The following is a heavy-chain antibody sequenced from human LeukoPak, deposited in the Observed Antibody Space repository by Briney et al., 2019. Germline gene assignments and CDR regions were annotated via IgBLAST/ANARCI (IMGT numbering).Heavy chain of an antibody. CDR2: MYHRGST. D-gene: IGHD3-22*01. CDR3: ARHADSSGYYFFDF. Sequence: PSETLSLTCTVSGGSISSSNFYWGWIRQPPGKGLEWIGSMYHRGSTYYNPSLKSRVTISVDTSKNQFSLNLSSVTAADTAVYYCARHADSSGYYFFDFWGQGTLATVSS. J-gene: IGHJ4*02. CDR1: GGSISSSNFY. V-gene: IGHV4-39*01.